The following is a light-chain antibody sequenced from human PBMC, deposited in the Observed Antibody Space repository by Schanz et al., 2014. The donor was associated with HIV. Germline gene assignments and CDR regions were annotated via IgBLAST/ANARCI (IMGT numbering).Light chain of an antibody. Sequence: QSVLTQPPSVSAAPGQKVTISCSGSSSNIGNNYVSWYQQLPVTAPRLLVYDNNKRPSGIPDRFSGSKSGASATLGITGLQTGDEAYYYCGTWDSGLGLWVFGGGTKLTVL. CDR2: DNN. J-gene: IGLJ3*02. CDR3: GTWDSGLGLWV. CDR1: SSNIGNNY. V-gene: IGLV1-51*01.